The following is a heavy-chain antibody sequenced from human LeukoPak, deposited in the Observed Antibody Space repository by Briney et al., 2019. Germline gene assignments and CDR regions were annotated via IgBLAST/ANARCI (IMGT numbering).Heavy chain of an antibody. D-gene: IGHD2-15*01. V-gene: IGHV3-30*18. CDR3: AKDSTPYYFDY. CDR2: ISYDGSNK. J-gene: IGHJ4*02. CDR1: GFTFSSYR. Sequence: GGSLRLSCAASGFTFSSYRMHWVRQAPGKGLEWVAVISYDGSNKYYADSVKGRFTISRDNSKNTLYLQMNSLRAEDTAVYYCAKDSTPYYFDYWGQGTLVTVSS.